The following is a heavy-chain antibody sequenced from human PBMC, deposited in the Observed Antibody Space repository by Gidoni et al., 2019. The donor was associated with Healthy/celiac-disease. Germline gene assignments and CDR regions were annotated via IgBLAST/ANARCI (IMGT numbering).Heavy chain of an antibody. CDR1: GYPFTSYY. J-gene: IGHJ4*02. CDR3: ASLFGESGDY. V-gene: IGHV1-46*01. D-gene: IGHD3-10*01. CDR2: INPSGGST. Sequence: QVQLVQSGAEVKKPGASVKVSCKASGYPFTSYYMPWVRQAPGQGLEWMGIINPSGGSTSYAQKFQGRVTMTRDTSTSTVYMELSSLRSEDTAVYYCASLFGESGDYWGQGTLVTVSS.